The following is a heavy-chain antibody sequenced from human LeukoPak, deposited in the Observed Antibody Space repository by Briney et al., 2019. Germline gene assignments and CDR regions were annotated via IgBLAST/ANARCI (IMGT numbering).Heavy chain of an antibody. D-gene: IGHD3-9*01. V-gene: IGHV4-59*01. CDR1: GGSISSYY. CDR3: ARARYVNSFYAFDI. CDR2: LSKSGNT. Sequence: SETLSLTCTVSGGSISSYYWSWIRLPPGKGLESFGYLSKSGNTNYSPSLKSRVTIFGDTSKNQFFLKLSSVTAADTAVYYCARARYVNSFYAFDIWGQGTLVTVSS. J-gene: IGHJ3*02.